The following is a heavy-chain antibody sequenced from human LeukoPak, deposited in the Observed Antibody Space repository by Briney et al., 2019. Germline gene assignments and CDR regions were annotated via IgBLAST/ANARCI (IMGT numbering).Heavy chain of an antibody. Sequence: GGSLRLSCAASGFTFSSYAMRWVRQAPGKGLEWVSTISGSGGSTNYADSGKGRFTTSRANSKNTRYLQLNSLTAEDTAAYSCAGGDCDPFDYWGQGPLVTVSS. CDR2: ISGSGGST. J-gene: IGHJ4*02. D-gene: IGHD2-21*01. CDR3: AGGDCDPFDY. V-gene: IGHV3-23*01. CDR1: GFTFSSYA.